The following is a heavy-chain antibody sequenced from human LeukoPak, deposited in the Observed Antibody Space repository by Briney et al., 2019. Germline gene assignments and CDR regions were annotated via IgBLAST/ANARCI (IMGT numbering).Heavy chain of an antibody. V-gene: IGHV3-33*01. CDR3: ARDPTWFGESNYYFDY. Sequence: GRSLRLSCAASGFTSSSYGMHWVRQAPGKGLEWVAVIWYDGSNKYYADSVKGRFTTSRDNSKNTLYLQMNSLRAEDTAVYYCARDPTWFGESNYYFDYWGQGTLVTVSS. CDR1: GFTSSSYG. J-gene: IGHJ4*02. D-gene: IGHD3-10*01. CDR2: IWYDGSNK.